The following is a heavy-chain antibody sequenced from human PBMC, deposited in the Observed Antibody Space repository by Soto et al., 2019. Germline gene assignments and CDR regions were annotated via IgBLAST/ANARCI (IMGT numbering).Heavy chain of an antibody. CDR3: AKGDNLGPKTGYAFDP. CDR1: GDSVSSNTAS. J-gene: IGHJ5*02. Sequence: SQTLSLTCAISGDSVSSNTASWNWIRQSPSRGLEWLGRTYFRSKWYNDYAVSVKSRIIINPDTSNNQFSLQLNSVTPEDTAVYFCAKGDNLGPKTGYAFDPWGQGIMVAVSS. V-gene: IGHV6-1*01. D-gene: IGHD5-12*01. CDR2: TYFRSKWYN.